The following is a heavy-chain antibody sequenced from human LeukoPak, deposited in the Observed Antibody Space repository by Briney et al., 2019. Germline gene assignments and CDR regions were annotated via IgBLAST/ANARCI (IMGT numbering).Heavy chain of an antibody. Sequence: KPSETLSLTCTVSGGSISSSSYYWGWIRQPPGKGLEWIGSIYYSGRTYYNPSLQSRVTVSVDTSKNQLSLRLSSVTAADTAIYYCASRQGSSWFRLFDYWGQGTLVTVSS. J-gene: IGHJ4*02. D-gene: IGHD6-13*01. CDR3: ASRQGSSWFRLFDY. CDR1: GGSISSSSYY. V-gene: IGHV4-39*07. CDR2: IYYSGRT.